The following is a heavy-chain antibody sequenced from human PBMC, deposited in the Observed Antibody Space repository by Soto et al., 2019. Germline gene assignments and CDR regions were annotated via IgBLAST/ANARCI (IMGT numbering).Heavy chain of an antibody. Sequence: PSETLSLTCTVSGGSISSYYWSWIRQTPGKGLQYIGYIYYSGSANYNPSLKSRVTISDDTSTNQIFLTLTSVTAADTAVYYCERLAGYCSTNGCHGDYAMDVWGQGTTVTVSS. D-gene: IGHD2-2*01. V-gene: IGHV4-59*08. CDR1: GGSISSYY. J-gene: IGHJ6*02. CDR3: ERLAGYCSTNGCHGDYAMDV. CDR2: IYYSGSA.